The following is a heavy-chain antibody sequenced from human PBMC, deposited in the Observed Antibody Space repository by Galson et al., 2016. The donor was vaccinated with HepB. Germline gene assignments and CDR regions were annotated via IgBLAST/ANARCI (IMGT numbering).Heavy chain of an antibody. Sequence: SVKVSCKASGYNFAASAITWVRQAPGQGLEWMGWIVANDGNTNYAQKFQGRVTLTTDTSTTTAYMELRSLRSDDTAVYYCARVGSGGYEGWFAPWGQGTLVTVSS. CDR2: IVANDGNT. D-gene: IGHD6-19*01. CDR1: GYNFAASA. V-gene: IGHV1-18*01. J-gene: IGHJ5*02. CDR3: ARVGSGGYEGWFAP.